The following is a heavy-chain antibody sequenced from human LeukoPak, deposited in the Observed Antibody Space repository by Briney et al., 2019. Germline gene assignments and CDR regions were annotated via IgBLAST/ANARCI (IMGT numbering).Heavy chain of an antibody. V-gene: IGHV4-34*01. CDR3: ARENPVNYVWGSYRPFDY. Sequence: SETLSLTCAVYGGSFSGYYWSWIRQPPGKGLEWIGEINHSGSTNYNPSLKSRVTMSVDTSKNQFSLKLSSVTAADTAVYYCARENPVNYVWGSYRPFDYWGQGTLVTVSS. D-gene: IGHD3-16*02. CDR2: INHSGST. J-gene: IGHJ4*02. CDR1: GGSFSGYY.